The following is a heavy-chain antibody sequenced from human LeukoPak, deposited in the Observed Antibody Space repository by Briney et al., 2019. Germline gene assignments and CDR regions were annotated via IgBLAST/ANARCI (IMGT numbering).Heavy chain of an antibody. J-gene: IGHJ3*02. CDR2: INWNTNSI. CDR1: GFTFSNYW. V-gene: IGHV3-9*01. D-gene: IGHD6-19*01. Sequence: GGSLRLSCAASGFTFSNYWMSWVRQAPGKGLEWVSGINWNTNSIKYADSVKGRFTISRDNAKNSLYLQMNSLRAEDTAFYYCAKGSSGWSTDAFDIWGQGTMVTVSS. CDR3: AKGSSGWSTDAFDI.